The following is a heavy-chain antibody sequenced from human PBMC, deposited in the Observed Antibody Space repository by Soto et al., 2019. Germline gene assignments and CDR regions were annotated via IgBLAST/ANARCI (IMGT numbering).Heavy chain of an antibody. CDR2: IYWNDDK. Sequence: QITLKESGPTLVKPTQTLTLTCTFSGFSLSTSGVGVGWIRQPPGKALEWLALIYWNDDKRYSPSLKSRLTNTKDNSINQVVLTMTNMDPVDTATYYCAHRFLRSSSRWGWFDPWGQGTLVTVSS. D-gene: IGHD6-6*01. V-gene: IGHV2-5*01. J-gene: IGHJ5*02. CDR3: AHRFLRSSSRWGWFDP. CDR1: GFSLSTSGVG.